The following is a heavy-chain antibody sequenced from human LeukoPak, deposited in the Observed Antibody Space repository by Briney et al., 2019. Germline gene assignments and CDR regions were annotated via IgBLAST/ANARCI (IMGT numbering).Heavy chain of an antibody. CDR2: IYYSGST. CDR1: GGSISSYY. J-gene: IGHJ4*02. CDR3: ARDEPLYGSGSYYSRPHGPMPIDY. Sequence: SETLSLTCTVSGGSISSYYWSWIRQPPGKGLEWIGYIYYSGSTNYNPSLKSRVTISVDTSKNQFSLKLSSVTAADTAVYYCARDEPLYGSGSYYSRPHGPMPIDYWGQGTLVTVSS. V-gene: IGHV4-59*12. D-gene: IGHD3-10*01.